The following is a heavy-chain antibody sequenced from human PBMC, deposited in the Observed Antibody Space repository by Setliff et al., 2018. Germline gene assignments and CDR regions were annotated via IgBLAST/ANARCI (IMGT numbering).Heavy chain of an antibody. J-gene: IGHJ6*03. V-gene: IGHV4-34*01. CDR3: ARETTMTYYFYYMDV. CDR1: GGSFSDYY. Sequence: SETLSLTCAVYGGSFSDYYWSWIRQSPGKGLEWIGEINHSGSTNYNPSLKTRVTISVDTSKNQFSLTLSSGTAADTAVYYCARETTMTYYFYYMDVWGKGTTVTVSS. D-gene: IGHD4-17*01. CDR2: INHSGST.